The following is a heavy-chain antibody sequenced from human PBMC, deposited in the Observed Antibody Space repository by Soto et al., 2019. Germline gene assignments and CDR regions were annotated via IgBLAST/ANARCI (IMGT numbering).Heavy chain of an antibody. CDR2: IYYSGST. Sequence: SETLSLTCTVSGGSISSGGYYWSWIRQHPGKGLEWIGYIYYSGSTYYNPSLKSPVTISVDTSKNQFSLKLSSVTAADTAVYYCARVTGSSYVNYYYYGMDVWGQGTTVTVSS. D-gene: IGHD5-18*01. CDR3: ARVTGSSYVNYYYYGMDV. CDR1: GGSISSGGYY. V-gene: IGHV4-31*01. J-gene: IGHJ6*02.